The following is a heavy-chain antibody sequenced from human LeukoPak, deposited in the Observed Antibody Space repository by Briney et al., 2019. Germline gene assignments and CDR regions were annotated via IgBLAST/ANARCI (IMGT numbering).Heavy chain of an antibody. CDR2: IKEDGSDK. CDR3: ARDTYRFFDL. J-gene: IGHJ2*01. Sequence: GGSLRLSCAASGFTFSSYWMSWVRQAPGKGLEWVADIKEDGSDKYSVDSVKGRFTISRDNTKNSLYLHMDSLRAEDTAVYYCARDTYRFFDLWGRGTLVTVSS. CDR1: GFTFSSYW. V-gene: IGHV3-7*01.